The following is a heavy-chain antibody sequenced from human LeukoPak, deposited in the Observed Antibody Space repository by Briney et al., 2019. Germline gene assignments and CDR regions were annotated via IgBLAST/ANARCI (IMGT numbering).Heavy chain of an antibody. V-gene: IGHV3-23*01. CDR2: ISASGDTT. CDR1: GLTFANPA. CDR3: ARDSRPVGTPPGY. J-gene: IGHJ4*02. Sequence: QTGGPLKPSCEAPGLTFANPALTWVRKSPGKGLEWASDISASGDTTHYADSVKGRFTISRDNSKHTLYLQMNSLRAEDTAVYYCARDSRPVGTPPGYWGQGTLVTVSS. D-gene: IGHD4-23*01.